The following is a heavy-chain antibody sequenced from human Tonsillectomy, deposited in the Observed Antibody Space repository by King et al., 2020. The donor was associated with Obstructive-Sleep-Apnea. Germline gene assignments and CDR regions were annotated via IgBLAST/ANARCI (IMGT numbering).Heavy chain of an antibody. J-gene: IGHJ4*02. Sequence: VQLVESGGGLVQPGGSLKLSCAASGFTFSGSAMHWVRQASGKGLEWVGRIRSKANSYATAYAASVKGRFTISRDDSKNTAYLQINSLKTEDTAVYYCTRRHGAGSYYKDYWGQGTLVTVSS. V-gene: IGHV3-73*01. CDR2: IRSKANSYAT. CDR1: GFTFSGSA. CDR3: TRRHGAGSYYKDY. D-gene: IGHD3-10*01.